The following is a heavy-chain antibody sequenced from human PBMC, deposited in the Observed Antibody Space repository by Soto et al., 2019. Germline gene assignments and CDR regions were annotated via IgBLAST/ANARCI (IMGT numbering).Heavy chain of an antibody. CDR1: GYTFTSYG. V-gene: IGHV1-18*01. CDR3: AREREIDNYGDYVGGSMFDP. Sequence: ASVKVSCKASGYTFTSYGISWVRQAPGQGLEWLGWISAYNGNTNYAQKLQGRVTMTTDTSTSTAYMELRSLRSDDTAVYYCAREREIDNYGDYVGGSMFDPWGQGTLVTVSS. D-gene: IGHD4-17*01. CDR2: ISAYNGNT. J-gene: IGHJ5*02.